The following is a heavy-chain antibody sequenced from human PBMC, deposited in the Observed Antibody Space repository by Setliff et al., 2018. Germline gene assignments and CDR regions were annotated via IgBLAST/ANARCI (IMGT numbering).Heavy chain of an antibody. D-gene: IGHD1-7*01. J-gene: IGHJ4*02. CDR1: GFTFSRYW. CDR2: IKEDGSEK. Sequence: GGSLRLSCVASGFTFSRYWMSWVRQAPGKGLEWVANIKEDGSEKYYVDSVKGRFTISRDNAKNSLYLQMNSLRAEDTAVYYCARAQAAYNWNYYVLGYWGQGTLVTVSS. CDR3: ARAQAAYNWNYYVLGY. V-gene: IGHV3-7*01.